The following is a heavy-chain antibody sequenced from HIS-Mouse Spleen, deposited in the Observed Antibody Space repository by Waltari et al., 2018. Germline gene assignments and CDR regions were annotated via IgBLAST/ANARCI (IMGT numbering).Heavy chain of an antibody. CDR3: ARDGPGGAVAGYYFDY. J-gene: IGHJ4*02. D-gene: IGHD6-19*01. V-gene: IGHV1-69*04. CDR2: IIPILGIA. Sequence: QVQLVQSGAEVKKPGSSVKVSCKASGGTFSSYAIRWVRTAPGQGLEWMGRIIPILGIANYAQKFQGRVTITADKSTSTAYMELSSLRSEDTAVYYCARDGPGGAVAGYYFDYWGQGTLVTVSS. CDR1: GGTFSSYA.